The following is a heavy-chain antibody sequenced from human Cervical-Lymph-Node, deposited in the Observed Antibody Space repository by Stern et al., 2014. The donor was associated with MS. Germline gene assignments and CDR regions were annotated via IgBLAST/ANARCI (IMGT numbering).Heavy chain of an antibody. CDR1: GFTFNDYA. CDR2: ISWNSDVI. D-gene: IGHD1-26*01. CDR3: VKDARGLLRYFDY. J-gene: IGHJ4*02. Sequence: EVQLEESGGGLVQPGTSLRLSCAASGFTFNDYAMHWVRQAPGKGLEWVSGISWNSDVIIYADSVKGRFTISRDNAKNSLYLQLNSLRTDDTALYYCVKDARGLLRYFDYWGQGTLVTVSS. V-gene: IGHV3-9*01.